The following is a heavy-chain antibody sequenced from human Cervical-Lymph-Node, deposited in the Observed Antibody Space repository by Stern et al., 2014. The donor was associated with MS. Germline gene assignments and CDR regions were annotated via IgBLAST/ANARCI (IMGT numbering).Heavy chain of an antibody. Sequence: VELGDCGVEVKKLGSWGKVFCKGSVGTFSSYAISCVRQARGKGIEWMGVIIPSISIANHAQKFQGRVTITADKSTNTGYMELSRLRSEDPALYYCARDGGGVDIWGQGTMVSVSS. D-gene: IGHD2-8*01. CDR1: VGTFSSYA. CDR3: ARDGGGVDI. V-gene: IGHV1-69*17. CDR2: IIPSISIA. J-gene: IGHJ3*02.